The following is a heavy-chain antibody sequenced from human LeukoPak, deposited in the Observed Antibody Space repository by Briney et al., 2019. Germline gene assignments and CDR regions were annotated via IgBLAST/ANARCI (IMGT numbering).Heavy chain of an antibody. Sequence: PGGSLRLSCAVSGFTFSSRWMHWVRQAPGKGLVWVALIKNDGSTTNYADSVKGRFTASRDDAKNTVYLQMSSLRAEDTAVYYCARGPTGYYSDCWGQGTLVTVSS. D-gene: IGHD1-1*01. CDR3: ARGPTGYYSDC. J-gene: IGHJ4*02. CDR1: GFTFSSRW. V-gene: IGHV3-74*01. CDR2: IKNDGSTT.